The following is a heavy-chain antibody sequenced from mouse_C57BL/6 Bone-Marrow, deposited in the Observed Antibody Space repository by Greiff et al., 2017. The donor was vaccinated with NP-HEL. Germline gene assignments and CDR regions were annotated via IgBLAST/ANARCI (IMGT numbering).Heavy chain of an antibody. J-gene: IGHJ2*01. V-gene: IGHV1-72*01. D-gene: IGHD2-4*01. Sequence: QVQLKQPGAELVKPGASVKLSCKASGYNFTSYWMHWVKQRPGRGLEWIGRIDPNSGGTKYNEKFKSKATLTVDKPSSTAYMQLSSLTSEDSAVYYCARSYYDYDFDYWGQGTTLTVSS. CDR2: IDPNSGGT. CDR3: ARSYYDYDFDY. CDR1: GYNFTSYW.